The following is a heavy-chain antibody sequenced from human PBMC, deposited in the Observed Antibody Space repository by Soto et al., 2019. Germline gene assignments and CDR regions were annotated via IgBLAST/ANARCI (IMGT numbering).Heavy chain of an antibody. Sequence: EVQLLESGGGLVQPGGSLRLSCAAAGFTFSNYDLTWLRQSPGKGLEWVSTFSGSGGSTYYADSVRGRFTISRDNSKNSLFLQMNSLRGAETAIYYCARDWTGDTCPCLDVWGQGTTVSVSS. CDR1: GFTFSNYD. CDR3: ARDWTGDTCPCLDV. D-gene: IGHD3-3*01. J-gene: IGHJ6*02. V-gene: IGHV3-23*01. CDR2: FSGSGGST.